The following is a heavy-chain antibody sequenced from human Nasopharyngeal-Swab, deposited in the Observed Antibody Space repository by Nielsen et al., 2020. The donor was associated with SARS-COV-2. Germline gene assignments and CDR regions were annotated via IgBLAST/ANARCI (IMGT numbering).Heavy chain of an antibody. D-gene: IGHD3-3*01. CDR3: ARDPFYDFWSGYHDAFDI. Sequence: ASVKVSCKASGYTFTSYAMNWVRQAPGQGLEWMGWINTNTGNPTYAQGFTGRFVFSLDTSVSTAYLRISSLKAEDTAVYYCARDPFYDFWSGYHDAFDIWGQGTMVTVSS. V-gene: IGHV7-4-1*02. CDR1: GYTFTSYA. CDR2: INTNTGNP. J-gene: IGHJ3*02.